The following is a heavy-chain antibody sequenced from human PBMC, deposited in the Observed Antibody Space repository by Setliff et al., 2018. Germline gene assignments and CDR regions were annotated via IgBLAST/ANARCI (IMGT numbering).Heavy chain of an antibody. CDR3: ARDATRFKMYRGIKIRFYHIDV. Sequence: PGGSLRLSCAASGFTFSDYYMSWVRQAPGKGLEWMSKISGGGTTIFYADSVRGRLTISRDNAKNSLYMQLTSLRAEDTAVYYCARDATRFKMYRGIKIRFYHIDVWGKGTTVTVSS. V-gene: IGHV3-11*04. CDR1: GFTFSDYY. CDR2: ISGGGTTI. J-gene: IGHJ6*03. D-gene: IGHD3-10*01.